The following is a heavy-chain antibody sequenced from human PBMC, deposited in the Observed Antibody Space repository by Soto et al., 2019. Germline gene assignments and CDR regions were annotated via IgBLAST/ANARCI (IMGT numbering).Heavy chain of an antibody. V-gene: IGHV3-23*01. J-gene: IGHJ4*02. CDR1: GFPFNNYV. Sequence: GGSLRLSCGASGFPFNNYVINWVRQAPGRGLEWVSGISASGGATYYADSVKGRFTISRDNSRNNLYLQMNSLTAEDKAVYFCARKKFQGIGNTWFFDYWGQGTLVTVSS. CDR2: ISASGGAT. CDR3: ARKKFQGIGNTWFFDY. D-gene: IGHD6-13*01.